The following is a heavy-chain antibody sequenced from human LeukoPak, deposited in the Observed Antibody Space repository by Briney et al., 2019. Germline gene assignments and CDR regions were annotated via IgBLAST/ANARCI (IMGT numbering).Heavy chain of an antibody. CDR1: GYSISSGYY. D-gene: IGHD1-7*01. V-gene: IGHV4-61*01. CDR2: IYYSGST. Sequence: SETLSLTCAVSGYSISSGYYWSWIRQHPGKGLEWIGYIYYSGSTNYNPSLKSRVTISVDTSKNQFSLKLSSVTAADTAVYYCARARALNWNYHSSLDYWGQGTLVTVSS. CDR3: ARARALNWNYHSSLDY. J-gene: IGHJ4*02.